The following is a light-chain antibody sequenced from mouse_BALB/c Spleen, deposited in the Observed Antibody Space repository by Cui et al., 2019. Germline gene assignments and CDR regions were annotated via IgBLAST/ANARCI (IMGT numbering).Light chain of an antibody. V-gene: IGKV4-68*01. CDR2: LTS. Sequence: QIVLTQPPALMSASPGDKVTMTCSASSSVSYMYWYQQKPRSSPKPWIYLTSNLASGVPARFSGSGSGTSYSLTISSMEAEDAATYYCQQWSSNPFTFGSGTKLEIK. J-gene: IGKJ4*01. CDR3: QQWSSNPFT. CDR1: SSVSY.